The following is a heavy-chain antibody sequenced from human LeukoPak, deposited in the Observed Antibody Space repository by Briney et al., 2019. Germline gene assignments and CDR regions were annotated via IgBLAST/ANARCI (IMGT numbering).Heavy chain of an antibody. J-gene: IGHJ4*02. CDR2: ISYDGSNK. CDR1: GFTFSSYG. CDR3: ATWEPNLDY. D-gene: IGHD1-26*01. V-gene: IGHV3-30*03. Sequence: GRSLRLSCAASGFTFSSYGMHWVRQAPGKGLEWVAVISYDGSNKYYADSVKGRFTISRDNSKNTLYLQMNSLRAEDTAVYYCATWEPNLDYWGQGTLVTVSS.